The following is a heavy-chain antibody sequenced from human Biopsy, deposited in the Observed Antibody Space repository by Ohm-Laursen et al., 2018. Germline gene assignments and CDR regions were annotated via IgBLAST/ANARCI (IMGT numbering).Heavy chain of an antibody. Sequence: SDTLSLTCAVYGGSFSGYYWSWIRQPPGKGLEWIGEINHSGSTNYNPSFKSRVTISVDTSKDQFSLKLSSVTAADTAVYYCARGRLRAVARFDYWGQGTLVTVSS. CDR1: GGSFSGYY. D-gene: IGHD6-19*01. CDR2: INHSGST. V-gene: IGHV4-34*01. J-gene: IGHJ4*02. CDR3: ARGRLRAVARFDY.